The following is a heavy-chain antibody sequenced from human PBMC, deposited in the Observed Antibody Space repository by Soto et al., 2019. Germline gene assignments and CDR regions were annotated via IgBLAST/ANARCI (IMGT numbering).Heavy chain of an antibody. J-gene: IGHJ4*02. CDR2: VYSSGAT. V-gene: IGHV4-4*07. D-gene: IGHD3-10*01. CDR1: GGSINSYW. CDR3: ARDIGSYAYGEGY. Sequence: SETLSLTCSVSGGSINSYWWSWIRQPAGKGLEWIGRVYSSGATDYNPSLNSRATLSVETSKNQFSLKLSSVTAADTAVYYCARDIGSYAYGEGYWGQGIQVTVSS.